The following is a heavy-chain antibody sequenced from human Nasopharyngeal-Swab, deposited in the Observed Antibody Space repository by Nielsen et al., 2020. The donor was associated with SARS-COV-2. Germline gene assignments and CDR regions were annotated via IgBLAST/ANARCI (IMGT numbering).Heavy chain of an antibody. Sequence: ASVKVSCKASGYTFTGYYMHWVRQAPGQGLEWMGRINPNSGGTNYAQKFQGRVTMTRDKSISTAYMELSRLRSDDTAVYYCAYSSSFGYFDYWGQGTLVTVSS. J-gene: IGHJ4*02. V-gene: IGHV1-2*06. CDR2: INPNSGGT. D-gene: IGHD6-6*01. CDR1: GYTFTGYY. CDR3: AYSSSFGYFDY.